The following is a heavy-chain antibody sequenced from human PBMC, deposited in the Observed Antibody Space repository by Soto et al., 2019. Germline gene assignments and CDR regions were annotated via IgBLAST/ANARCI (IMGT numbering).Heavy chain of an antibody. V-gene: IGHV4-30-2*01. CDR3: ARSREFDY. Sequence: SETLSLTCGVSGGSLSGATFSWNWIRPPPGQGLEWIGYIFPRGTTYYNPSLKNRDTILLVDTKSLFSLGLGAYTAADTAVYYWARSREFDYWGQGTLVTVSS. J-gene: IGHJ4*02. CDR2: IFPRGTT. CDR1: GGSLSGATFS.